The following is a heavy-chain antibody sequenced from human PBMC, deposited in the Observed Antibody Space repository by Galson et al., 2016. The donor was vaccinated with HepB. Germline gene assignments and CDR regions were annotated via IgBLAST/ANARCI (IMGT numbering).Heavy chain of an antibody. Sequence: MSWVRQAPGKGLEWVANIEKDGSEENYVDSVKGRFTISRDNAKNSAYLQMNNVRAEDTAIYYCVAGAGWLPDYWGQGTLVSVSS. D-gene: IGHD6-19*01. V-gene: IGHV3-7*03. CDR2: IEKDGSEE. CDR3: VAGAGWLPDY. J-gene: IGHJ4*02.